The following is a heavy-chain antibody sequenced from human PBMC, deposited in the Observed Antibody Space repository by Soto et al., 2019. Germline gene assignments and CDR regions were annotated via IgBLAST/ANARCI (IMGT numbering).Heavy chain of an antibody. D-gene: IGHD2-15*01. CDR3: AATSYCSGSCYRAFDI. Sequence: PSQTLSLTCAISGDSVSSNSAAWNWIRQSPSRGLEWLGRTYYRSKWYNDYAVSVKSRITINPDTSKNQFSLQLNSVTPEDTAVYYCAATSYCSGSCYRAFDIWGQGTMVTISS. J-gene: IGHJ3*02. CDR2: TYYRSKWYN. CDR1: GDSVSSNSAA. V-gene: IGHV6-1*01.